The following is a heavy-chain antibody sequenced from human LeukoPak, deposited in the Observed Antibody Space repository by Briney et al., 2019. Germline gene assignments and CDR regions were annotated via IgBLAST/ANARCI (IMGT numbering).Heavy chain of an antibody. CDR2: ISYDGSNK. CDR3: ARAQEPRYSRGWYVTDY. CDR1: GFTFSSYA. J-gene: IGHJ4*02. Sequence: GGSLRLSCAASGFTFSSYAMHWVRQAPGKGLEWVAVISYDGSNKYYADSVKGRFTISRDNSKNTLYLQMNSLRAEDTAVYYCARAQEPRYSRGWYVTDYWGQGTLVTVSS. V-gene: IGHV3-30-3*01. D-gene: IGHD6-19*01.